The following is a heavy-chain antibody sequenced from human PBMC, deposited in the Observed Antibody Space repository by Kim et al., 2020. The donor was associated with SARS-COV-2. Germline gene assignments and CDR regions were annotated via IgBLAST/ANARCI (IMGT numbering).Heavy chain of an antibody. V-gene: IGHV3-48*02. J-gene: IGHJ4*02. D-gene: IGHD2-2*01. Sequence: GGSMRLSCAASGFTFSSYSMNWVRQAPGKGLEWVSYLSSSSSTIYYADSVKGRFTISRDNAKNALYLQMNSLRDEDTAVYYCASLRRYCSSTSCPEDYWGQGTLVTVSS. CDR2: LSSSSSTI. CDR1: GFTFSSYS. CDR3: ASLRRYCSSTSCPEDY.